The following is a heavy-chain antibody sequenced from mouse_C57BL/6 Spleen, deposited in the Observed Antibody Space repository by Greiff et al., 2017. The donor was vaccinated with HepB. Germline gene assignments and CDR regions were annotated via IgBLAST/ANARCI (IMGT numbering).Heavy chain of an antibody. V-gene: IGHV1-26*01. J-gene: IGHJ1*03. CDR1: GYTFTDYY. D-gene: IGHD1-1*01. CDR3: AAYYYGSSYGYFDV. CDR2: INPNNGGT. Sequence: EVQLQQSGPELVKPGASVKISCKASGYTFTDYYMNWVKQSHGKSLEWIGDINPNNGGTSYNQKFKGKATLTVDKSSSTAYMELRSLTSEDSAVYYCAAYYYGSSYGYFDVWGTGTTFTVSS.